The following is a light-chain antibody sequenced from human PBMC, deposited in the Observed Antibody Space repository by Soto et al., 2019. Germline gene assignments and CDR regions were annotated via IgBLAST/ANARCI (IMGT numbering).Light chain of an antibody. CDR3: SSYTSSSTVV. V-gene: IGLV2-14*01. Sequence: QSALTQPASVSGSPGQSITISCTGTSSDVGGYNYVSWYQQHPGKAPKLMIYDVSNRPSGGSNRFSGSKSGNTASLTISGXQXXXXXDYYCSSYTSSSTVVFGGGTKLTV. CDR1: SSDVGGYNY. CDR2: DVS. J-gene: IGLJ2*01.